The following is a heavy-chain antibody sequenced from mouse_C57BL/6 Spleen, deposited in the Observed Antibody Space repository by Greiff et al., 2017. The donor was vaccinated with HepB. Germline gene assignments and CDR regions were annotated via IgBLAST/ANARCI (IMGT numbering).Heavy chain of an antibody. D-gene: IGHD2-1*01. V-gene: IGHV10-1*01. Sequence: EVKVVESGGGLVQPKGSLKLSCAASGFSFNTYAMNWVRQAPGKGLEWVARIRSKSNNYATYYADSVKDRFTISRDDSESMLYLQMNNLKTEDTAMYYCVRDGNYLYYFDYWGQGTTLTVSS. J-gene: IGHJ2*01. CDR3: VRDGNYLYYFDY. CDR1: GFSFNTYA. CDR2: IRSKSNNYAT.